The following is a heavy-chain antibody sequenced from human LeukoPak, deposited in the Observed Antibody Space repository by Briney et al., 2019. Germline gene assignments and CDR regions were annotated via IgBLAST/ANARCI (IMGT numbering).Heavy chain of an antibody. CDR2: ISTSSSYI. Sequence: PGGSLRLSRTASILTYNRYSMNWVRQARAKGLEGVSSISTSSSYIYYADSVKGRFTISRNNPKNSLYLQMNSLRAEDTAVYYCARNRGDPSYFDYWGQGTLVTVSS. CDR1: ILTYNRYS. V-gene: IGHV3-21*01. J-gene: IGHJ4*02. D-gene: IGHD4-17*01. CDR3: ARNRGDPSYFDY.